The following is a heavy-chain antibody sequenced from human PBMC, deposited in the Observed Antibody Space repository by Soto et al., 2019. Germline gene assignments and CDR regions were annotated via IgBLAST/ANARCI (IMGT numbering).Heavy chain of an antibody. J-gene: IGHJ6*03. CDR2: ASGGGGA. CDR3: AKATTWEPYLYYYVDV. V-gene: IGHV4-39*01. Sequence: QLQLQESGPGLVKPSETVSLTCVVSGGSINNLNFYWVWFRQPPGKGLEWVATASGGGGAYNPSLKSRVTIFVDTSNDLLSLKLTSVTAADTAVYFCAKATTWEPYLYYYVDVWGTGTTVFVSS. D-gene: IGHD1-26*01. CDR1: GGSINNLNFY.